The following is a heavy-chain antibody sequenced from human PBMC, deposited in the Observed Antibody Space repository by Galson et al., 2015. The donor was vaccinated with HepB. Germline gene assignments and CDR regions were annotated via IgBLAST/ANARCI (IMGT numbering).Heavy chain of an antibody. D-gene: IGHD6-6*01. V-gene: IGHV3-23*01. Sequence: SLRLSCAASGFPFSTYTMSWVRQAPGKGLEWVSAISGSGGTTYYADSVRGRFTISRDNTKRTLYLPMNRLRGEDTALYYCAKDRNSTSPGTYGMDVWGQGTTVTVFS. CDR2: ISGSGGTT. J-gene: IGHJ6*02. CDR3: AKDRNSTSPGTYGMDV. CDR1: GFPFSTYT.